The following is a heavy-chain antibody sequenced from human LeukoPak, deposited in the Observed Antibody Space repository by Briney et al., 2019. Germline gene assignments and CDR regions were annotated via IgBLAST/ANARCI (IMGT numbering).Heavy chain of an antibody. J-gene: IGHJ4*02. CDR2: ISSSSSCI. V-gene: IGHV3-21*01. CDR1: GFTFSSYS. Sequence: GGSLRLSCAASGFTFSSYSMNLVRQAPGKGLEWVSSISSSSSCIYYADSVKGRFTISRDNAKNSLYLQMNSLRAEDTAVYYCARDWLTYYDFWSGYYPYYFDYWGQGTLVTVSS. CDR3: ARDWLTYYDFWSGYYPYYFDY. D-gene: IGHD3-3*01.